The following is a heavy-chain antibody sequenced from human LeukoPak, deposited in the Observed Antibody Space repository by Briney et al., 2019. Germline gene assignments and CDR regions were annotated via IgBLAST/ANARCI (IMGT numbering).Heavy chain of an antibody. Sequence: SESLSLTCTVSGGSISSSSYYWGWIRQPPGEGLEWIGIIYYSGSTYYNPSLKSRVTISIDTSKNQFSLKLSSVTAADTAVYYCAGPLLTYYSDSSSYSWGQGTLVTVSS. D-gene: IGHD3-22*01. CDR2: IYYSGST. J-gene: IGHJ4*02. CDR3: AGPLLTYYSDSSSYS. CDR1: GGSISSSSYY. V-gene: IGHV4-39*01.